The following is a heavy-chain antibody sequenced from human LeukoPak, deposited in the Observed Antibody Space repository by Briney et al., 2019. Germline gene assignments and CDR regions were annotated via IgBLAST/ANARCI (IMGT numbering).Heavy chain of an antibody. CDR3: VKDLQRSSGPRSSDY. D-gene: IGHD6-25*01. CDR1: GFTFSSYA. Sequence: PGGSLRLSCAASGFTFSSYAMSWVRQAPGKGLEWVSAISGSGGSSYYADSVKGRFTISRDNSKNTLYLQMNSLRAEDTALYYCVKDLQRSSGPRSSDYWGQGTLVTVSS. J-gene: IGHJ4*02. CDR2: ISGSGGSS. V-gene: IGHV3-23*01.